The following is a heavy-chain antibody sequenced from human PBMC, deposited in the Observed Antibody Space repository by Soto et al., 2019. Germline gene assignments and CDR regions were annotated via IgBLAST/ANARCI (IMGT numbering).Heavy chain of an antibody. CDR2: IYTSGNA. CDR1: GGSISSYH. Sequence: SETLSLTCTVSGGSISSYHWSWIRQSAGKGLEWIGRIYTSGNAHYNPSLKSRVTVSIDTSKNQFFLTVNSVTAADSAVYYCARESGDNWDYEAYWGQGTPVTVSS. CDR3: ARESGDNWDYEAY. J-gene: IGHJ4*02. V-gene: IGHV4-4*07. D-gene: IGHD1-7*01.